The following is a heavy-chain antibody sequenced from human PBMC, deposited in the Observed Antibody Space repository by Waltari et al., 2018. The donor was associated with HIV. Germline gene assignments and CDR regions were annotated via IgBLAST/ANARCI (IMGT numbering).Heavy chain of an antibody. J-gene: IGHJ5*02. Sequence: AESGGTLIQPGGSLRLSCVAGEFFVSSAYMTWVRQAPGKALEWLAVIYPGGDTYYAESVKGRFTLSRDNSKNTVFLQINNLVFDDTALYFCARGIRYLGPWGRGTRVTVSS. CDR3: ARGIRYLGP. CDR1: EFFVSSAY. D-gene: IGHD3-9*01. V-gene: IGHV3-53*05. CDR2: IYPGGDT.